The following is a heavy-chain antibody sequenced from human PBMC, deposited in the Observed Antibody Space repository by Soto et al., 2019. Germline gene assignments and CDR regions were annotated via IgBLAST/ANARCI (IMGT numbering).Heavy chain of an antibody. J-gene: IGHJ4*02. Sequence: EVQLVESGGGLVQPGRSLRLSCAASGFIFSSHWMHWVRQAPGKGLVGVSHIGPDGSNIWEADYVQGRFTISRDNARNRLYLQMNSLRDEDTAIYYCVRDNHWSFDYWGKGILVTVSS. CDR1: GFIFSSHW. D-gene: IGHD2-8*02. CDR2: IGPDGSNI. CDR3: VRDNHWSFDY. V-gene: IGHV3-74*01.